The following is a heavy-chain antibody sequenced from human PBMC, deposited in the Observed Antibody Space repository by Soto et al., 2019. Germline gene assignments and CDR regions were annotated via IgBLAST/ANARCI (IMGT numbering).Heavy chain of an antibody. Sequence: SGPTLVTPTQTLTLTCTFSGFSLSTSVICVSWLRHPPGKALEWLALIDWDDDKYYSTSLKTRLTISKDTSKNQVVLTMTNMDPVDTATYYCARIAGDSEYYYGMDVWGQGTTVTVSS. CDR2: IDWDDDK. V-gene: IGHV2-70*01. CDR3: ARIAGDSEYYYGMDV. J-gene: IGHJ6*02. D-gene: IGHD7-27*01. CDR1: GFSLSTSVIC.